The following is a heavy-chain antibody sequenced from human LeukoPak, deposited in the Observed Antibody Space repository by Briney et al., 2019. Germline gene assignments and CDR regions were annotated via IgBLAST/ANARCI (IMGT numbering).Heavy chain of an antibody. V-gene: IGHV4-4*07. CDR3: GRDLEGDTSGMGY. Sequence: SETLSLTFTVSGGSINSYWSWIRQPAGKGLEWIGCISGSGITTYNPSLKSRLSILIDTSKNQFSLKLMSVTAADTAVYYCGRDLEGDTSGMGYWGQGTLVTVSS. CDR1: GGSINSY. J-gene: IGHJ4*02. CDR2: ISGSGIT. D-gene: IGHD1-26*01.